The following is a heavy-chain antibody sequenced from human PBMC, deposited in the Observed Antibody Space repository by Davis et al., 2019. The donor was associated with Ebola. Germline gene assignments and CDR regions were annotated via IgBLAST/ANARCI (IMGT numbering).Heavy chain of an antibody. CDR2: IDPSDSYT. Sequence: GESLKISCKGSGYSFTSYWISWVRQMPGKGLEWMGRIDPSDSYTNYSPSFQGHVTISADKSISTAYLQWSSLKASDTAMYYCARHSSSWYDFNYGMDVWGQGTTVTVSS. CDR3: ARHSSSWYDFNYGMDV. J-gene: IGHJ6*02. V-gene: IGHV5-10-1*01. D-gene: IGHD6-13*01. CDR1: GYSFTSYW.